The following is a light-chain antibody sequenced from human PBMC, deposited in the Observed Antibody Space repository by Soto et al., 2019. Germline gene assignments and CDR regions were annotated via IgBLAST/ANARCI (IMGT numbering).Light chain of an antibody. Sequence: EIVLTQSPGTLSLSPGERATLSCRASQSVSSSYLAWYQQKPGQAPRLLIYGASSRATGIPDRFSGSGSGTDFTLTISSLEPEDFAVYNCQQHSDWPLTFGGGTKVDIK. J-gene: IGKJ4*01. CDR3: QQHSDWPLT. CDR2: GAS. V-gene: IGKV3D-20*02. CDR1: QSVSSSY.